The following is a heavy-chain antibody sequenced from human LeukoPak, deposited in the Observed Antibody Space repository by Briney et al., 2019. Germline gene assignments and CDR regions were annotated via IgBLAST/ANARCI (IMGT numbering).Heavy chain of an antibody. J-gene: IGHJ4*02. CDR3: AKDRRNYYGSGSPDY. Sequence: GGSLRLSCAASGFTFSSYWMSWVRQAPGKGLEWVANIKQDGSEKYYVDSVKGRFTISRDNAKNSLYLQMNSLRAEDTALYYCAKDRRNYYGSGSPDYWGQGTLVTVSS. CDR1: GFTFSSYW. V-gene: IGHV3-7*03. CDR2: IKQDGSEK. D-gene: IGHD3-10*01.